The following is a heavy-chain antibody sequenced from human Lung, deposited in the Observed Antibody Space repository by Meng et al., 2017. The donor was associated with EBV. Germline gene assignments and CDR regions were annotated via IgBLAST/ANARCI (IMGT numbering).Heavy chain of an antibody. CDR3: AGDLHHTKQRYSSSWFFDY. V-gene: IGHV4-4*07. D-gene: IGHD6-13*01. CDR2: IYTSGST. Sequence: QGQLTESGPGVVKPSETLSLTCTVSGGSISSYYWSWIRQPAEKGLEWIGRIYTSGSTNYNPSLKSRVTMSVDTSKNQFSLKLSSVTAADTAVYYCAGDLHHTKQRYSSSWFFDYWGQGTLVTVAS. J-gene: IGHJ4*02. CDR1: GGSISSYY.